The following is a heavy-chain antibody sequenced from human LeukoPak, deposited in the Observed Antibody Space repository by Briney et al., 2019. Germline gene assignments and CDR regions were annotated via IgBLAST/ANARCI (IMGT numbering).Heavy chain of an antibody. D-gene: IGHD3-22*01. CDR3: ATRRGDNYYDSSGYPFYYYYGMDV. CDR1: GFTFSNAW. J-gene: IGHJ6*02. Sequence: PGGSLRLSCAASGFTFSNAWMSWVRQAPGKGLEWVGRTRNKANSYTTEYAASVKGRFTISRDDSKNSLYLQMNSLKTEDTAVYYCATRRGDNYYDSSGYPFYYYYGMDVWGQGTTVTVSS. V-gene: IGHV3-72*01. CDR2: TRNKANSYTT.